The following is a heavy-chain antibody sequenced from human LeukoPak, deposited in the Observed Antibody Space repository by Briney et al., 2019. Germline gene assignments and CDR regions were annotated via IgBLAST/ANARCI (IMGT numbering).Heavy chain of an antibody. CDR1: GFTFINAW. J-gene: IGHJ4*02. CDR2: IKSKTDGGTT. V-gene: IGHV3-15*01. Sequence: GGSLRLSCAASGFTFINAWMAWVRQAPGKGLEWVGRIKSKTDGGTTDYAAPVKGRFTISRDDSKNTLYLQMNSLKTEDTAVYYCTTDVTMIEGPFDYWGQGTLVTVSS. CDR3: TTDVTMIEGPFDY. D-gene: IGHD3-22*01.